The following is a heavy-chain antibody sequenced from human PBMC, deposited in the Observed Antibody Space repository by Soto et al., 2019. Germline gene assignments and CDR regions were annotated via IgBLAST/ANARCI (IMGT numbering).Heavy chain of an antibody. CDR3: ARGSRSGTIFGVVIPKGFDY. V-gene: IGHV1-8*01. CDR1: GYTFTSYD. J-gene: IGHJ4*02. D-gene: IGHD3-3*01. CDR2: MNPNSGNT. Sequence: QVQLVQSGAEVKKPGASVKVSCKASGYTFTSYDINWVRQATGQGLEWMGWMNPNSGNTGYAQKFQGRVTMTRNTSISTAYMELSSLRYEDTAVYYCARGSRSGTIFGVVIPKGFDYWGQGPLVTVSS.